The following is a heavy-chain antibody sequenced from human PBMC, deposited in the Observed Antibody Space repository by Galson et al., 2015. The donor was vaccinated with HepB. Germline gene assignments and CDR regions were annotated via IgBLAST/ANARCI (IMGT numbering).Heavy chain of an antibody. CDR3: ARDFVAVTSSGGGPTMDV. D-gene: IGHD2-21*02. V-gene: IGHV3-7*03. CDR1: GFTFSSYW. J-gene: IGHJ6*02. CDR2: IKQDGSEK. Sequence: SLRLSCAASGFTFSSYWMSWVRQAPGKGLEWVANIKQDGSEKYYVDSVKGRFTISRDNAKNSLYLQMNSLRAEDTAVYYCARDFVAVTSSGGGPTMDVWGQGTTVTVSS.